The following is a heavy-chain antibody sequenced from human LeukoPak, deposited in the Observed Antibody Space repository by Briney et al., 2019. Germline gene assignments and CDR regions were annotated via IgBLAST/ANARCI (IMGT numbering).Heavy chain of an antibody. CDR3: ARGPVVVPAAFFYYYYGMDV. D-gene: IGHD2-2*01. CDR1: GYTFTSYD. Sequence: ASVKVSCKASGYTFTSYDINWVRQATGQGLEWMGWMNPNSGNTGYAQKVQGRGTMTRNTSISTAYIELSNLRSEETAVYYCARGPVVVPAAFFYYYYGMDVWGQGTTVTVSS. J-gene: IGHJ6*02. CDR2: MNPNSGNT. V-gene: IGHV1-8*01.